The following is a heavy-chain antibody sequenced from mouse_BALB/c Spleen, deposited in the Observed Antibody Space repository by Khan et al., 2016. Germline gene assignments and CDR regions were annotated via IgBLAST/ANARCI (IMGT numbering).Heavy chain of an antibody. V-gene: IGHV5-6-3*01. CDR3: AREGSYSAYSIDY. D-gene: IGHD1-1*01. CDR2: INSNGTNT. Sequence: EVELVESGGGLVRPGGSLKLSCAASGFTFSHYGMSWVRQTPDKRLELGASINSNGTNTYYPDSVKGRFTISRDNAKNTLYLQMSSLKSEDIAMYYCAREGSYSAYSIDYWGQGTSVTVSS. J-gene: IGHJ4*01. CDR1: GFTFSHYG.